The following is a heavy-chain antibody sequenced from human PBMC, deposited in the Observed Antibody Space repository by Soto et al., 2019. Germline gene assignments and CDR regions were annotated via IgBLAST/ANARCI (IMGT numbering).Heavy chain of an antibody. CDR3: AKSDDYGRY. CDR1: GFTVSNSY. J-gene: IGHJ4*02. V-gene: IGHV3-66*01. Sequence: PGGSLRLSCGASGFTVSNSYMSWVRQAPGKGLEWISTIYRGGGTYYADSVKGRFTISRDNSKNTLYLQMNSLRAEDTAVYYCAKSDDYGRYWGQGTLVTVSS. CDR2: IYRGGGT. D-gene: IGHD4-17*01.